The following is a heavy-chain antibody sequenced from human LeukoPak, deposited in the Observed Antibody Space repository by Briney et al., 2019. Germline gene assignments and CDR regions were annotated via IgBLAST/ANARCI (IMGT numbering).Heavy chain of an antibody. V-gene: IGHV1-69*13. D-gene: IGHD1-26*01. CDR3: TLTVGATHDAFDI. J-gene: IGHJ3*02. CDR2: IIPIFGTA. Sequence: GASVKVSCKASGGTFSSYAISWVRQAPGQGLEWMGGIIPIFGTANYAQKFQGRVTITADESTSTAYMELSSLRSEDTAVYYCTLTVGATHDAFDIWGQGTMVTVSS. CDR1: GGTFSSYA.